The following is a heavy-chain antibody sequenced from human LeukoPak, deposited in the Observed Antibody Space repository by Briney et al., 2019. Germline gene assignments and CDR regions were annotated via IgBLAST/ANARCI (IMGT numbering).Heavy chain of an antibody. CDR2: IIPIFGTA. J-gene: IGHJ4*02. CDR3: ARGSISRDAIPYYFDY. D-gene: IGHD2-8*01. CDR1: GGTFSSYA. Sequence: ASVKVSCKASGGTFSSYAISWVRQAPGQGLEWMGGIIPIFGTANYAQKFQGRVTITADESTSTAYMELSSLRSEDTAVYYCARGSISRDAIPYYFDYWGQGTLVTVSS. V-gene: IGHV1-69*13.